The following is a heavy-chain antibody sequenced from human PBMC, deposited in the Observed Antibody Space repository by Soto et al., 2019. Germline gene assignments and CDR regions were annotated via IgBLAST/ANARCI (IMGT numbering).Heavy chain of an antibody. Sequence: QVQLQESGPGLVKPSETLSLTCTVSGGSISSYYWSWIRQPPGKGLEWIGYIYYSGSTNYNPSLTRRVTISVDTSKNQFSLKLSSVTAADTAVYYCARDRGYDFWSGTPSYYYYGMDVWGQGTTVTVSS. V-gene: IGHV4-59*01. CDR3: ARDRGYDFWSGTPSYYYYGMDV. J-gene: IGHJ6*02. D-gene: IGHD3-3*01. CDR2: IYYSGST. CDR1: GGSISSYY.